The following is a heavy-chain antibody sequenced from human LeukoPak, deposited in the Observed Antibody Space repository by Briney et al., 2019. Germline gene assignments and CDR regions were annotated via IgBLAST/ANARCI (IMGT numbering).Heavy chain of an antibody. CDR3: ARDVGGRETTWPLGYNWFDP. D-gene: IGHD1-26*01. CDR2: ISAYNGNT. CDR1: GYTFTSYG. J-gene: IGHJ5*02. Sequence: ASVTVSCKASGYTFTSYGISWVRQAPGQGLEWMGWISAYNGNTNYAQKLQGRVTMTTDTSTSTAYMELRSLRSDDTAVYYCARDVGGRETTWPLGYNWFDPWGQGTLVTVSS. V-gene: IGHV1-18*04.